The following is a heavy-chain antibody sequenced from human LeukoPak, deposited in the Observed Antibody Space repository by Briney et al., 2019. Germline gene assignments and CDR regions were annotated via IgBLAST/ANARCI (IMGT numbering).Heavy chain of an antibody. Sequence: GGSLRLSCAASGFTFSSYGMHWVRQAPGKGLEWVAVISYDGSNKYYADSVKGRFTISRDNSKNTLYLQMNSLRAEDTAVYYCAKDSFHGSGSYSPSGGFDYWGQGTLVTVSS. CDR2: ISYDGSNK. CDR3: AKDSFHGSGSYSPSGGFDY. D-gene: IGHD3-10*01. J-gene: IGHJ4*02. CDR1: GFTFSSYG. V-gene: IGHV3-30*18.